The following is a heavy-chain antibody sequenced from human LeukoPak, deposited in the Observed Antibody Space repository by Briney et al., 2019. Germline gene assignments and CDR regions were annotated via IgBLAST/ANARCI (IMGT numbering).Heavy chain of an antibody. J-gene: IGHJ4*02. Sequence: GGSLRLSCAAPGFTFSSYWMHWVRQAPGKGLVWVSRINSDGSSTSYADSVKGRFTISRDNAKNTLYLQMNSLRAEDTAVYYCARDPLNGDPYFDYWGQGTLVTVSS. D-gene: IGHD4-17*01. CDR2: INSDGSST. CDR1: GFTFSSYW. V-gene: IGHV3-74*01. CDR3: ARDPLNGDPYFDY.